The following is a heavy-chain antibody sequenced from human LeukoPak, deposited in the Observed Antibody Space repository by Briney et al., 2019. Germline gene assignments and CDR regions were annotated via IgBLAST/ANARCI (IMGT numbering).Heavy chain of an antibody. J-gene: IGHJ4*02. V-gene: IGHV3-33*06. CDR2: IWYDGSNK. CDR1: GFTFSSYG. CDR3: AKAAKKYYFDY. Sequence: GRSLRLSCAASGFTFSSYGMHWVRQAPGKGLEWVAVIWYDGSNKYYADSVKGRFTISRDNSKNTLYLQMNSLRAEGTAVYYCAKAAKKYYFDYWGQGTLVTVSS.